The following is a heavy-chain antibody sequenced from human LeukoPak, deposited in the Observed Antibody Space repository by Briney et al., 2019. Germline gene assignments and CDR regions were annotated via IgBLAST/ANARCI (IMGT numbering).Heavy chain of an antibody. D-gene: IGHD3-22*01. CDR2: ISGSGGST. V-gene: IGHV3-23*01. CDR3: ANGYDSSGYYWSRAFDY. CDR1: GFTFSSYA. Sequence: PGGSLRLSCAASGFTFSSYAMSWVRQAPGKGLEWVSAISGSGGSTYYADSVKGRFTISRDNSKSTLYLQMNSLRAEDTAVYYCANGYDSSGYYWSRAFDYWGQGTLDTVSS. J-gene: IGHJ4*02.